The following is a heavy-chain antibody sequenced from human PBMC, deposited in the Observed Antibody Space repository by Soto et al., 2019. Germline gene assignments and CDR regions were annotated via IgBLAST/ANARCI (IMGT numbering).Heavy chain of an antibody. J-gene: IGHJ4*02. CDR1: GCSISSGFYY. V-gene: IGHV4-31*03. CDR2: IYYSGST. Sequence: SETLSLTCPVSGCSISSGFYYWSWIRQHPGKGLEWIGYIYYSGSTYYNPSLKSRVTISVDTSKNQFSLKLSSVTAADTAVYYCARNRVVNFDWSLDYWGQGTLVTVSS. D-gene: IGHD3-9*01. CDR3: ARNRVVNFDWSLDY.